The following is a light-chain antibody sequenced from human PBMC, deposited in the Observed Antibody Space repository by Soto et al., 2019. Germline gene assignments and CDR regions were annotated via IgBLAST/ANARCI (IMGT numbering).Light chain of an antibody. CDR3: QSGVT. CDR1: QSISSW. V-gene: IGKV1-5*03. CDR2: QAS. Sequence: DIQMTQSPSTLSASVGDRVTITCRASQSISSWLAWYQQKPGKAPKLLIYQASSLQSGVPSRFSGSGSGTEFPLSISSLQPDDFATYYCQSGVTFGGGTKVQIK. J-gene: IGKJ4*01.